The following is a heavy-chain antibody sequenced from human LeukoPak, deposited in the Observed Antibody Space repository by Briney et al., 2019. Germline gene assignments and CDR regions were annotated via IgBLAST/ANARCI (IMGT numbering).Heavy chain of an antibody. J-gene: IGHJ4*02. Sequence: SVKVSCKASGGTFSSYAISWVRQAPGQGLEWMGGIIPIFGTANYAQKFQGRVTITADESTSTAYMELSSLRSDDTAVYYCAIGTIVVVVAARGFDYWGQGTLVTVSS. CDR3: AIGTIVVVVAARGFDY. V-gene: IGHV1-69*01. CDR2: IIPIFGTA. CDR1: GGTFSSYA. D-gene: IGHD2-15*01.